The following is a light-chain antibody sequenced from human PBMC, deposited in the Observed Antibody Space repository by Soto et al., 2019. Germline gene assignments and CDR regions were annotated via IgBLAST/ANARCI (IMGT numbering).Light chain of an antibody. CDR1: QSVSNY. J-gene: IGKJ4*01. CDR3: QQYGSSIT. CDR2: HAS. Sequence: DIVLTQSPATLSLSPGERATLSCRASQSVSNYLAWYQQRPGQAPRLLIYHASSRATGIPDRFSGSGSWADFTLTISRLEPEDFAVYYCQQYGSSITFGGGTKVDIK. V-gene: IGKV3-20*01.